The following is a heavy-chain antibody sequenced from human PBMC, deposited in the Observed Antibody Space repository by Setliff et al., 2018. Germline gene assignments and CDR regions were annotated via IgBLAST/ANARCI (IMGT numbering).Heavy chain of an antibody. D-gene: IGHD3-22*01. CDR2: IYPGDSDT. CDR3: VRHPYYDSSGYYSYFDY. Sequence: GESLKISCKGSGYSFSTHWIGWVRQMPGKGLEWMGIIYPGDSDTRYSPSFQGQVTFSADKSISTAYLQLSSMTASGTATYYCVRHPYYDSSGYYSYFDYWGQGALVTVSS. V-gene: IGHV5-51*01. CDR1: GYSFSTHW. J-gene: IGHJ4*02.